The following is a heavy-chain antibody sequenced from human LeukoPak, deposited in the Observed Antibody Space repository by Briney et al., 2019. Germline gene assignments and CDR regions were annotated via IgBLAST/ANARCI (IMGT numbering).Heavy chain of an antibody. J-gene: IGHJ3*02. V-gene: IGHV3-30-3*01. D-gene: IGHD4-17*01. CDR2: IPYDGSNK. Sequence: GGSLRLSCAASGFTFSSYAIHWVRQAPDKGLEWVAVIPYDGSNKYYADSVKGRFTISRDTSKNTLYLQMNSLGAEDTAVYYCARTNYGDYADAFDIWGQGTMVTVSS. CDR1: GFTFSSYA. CDR3: ARTNYGDYADAFDI.